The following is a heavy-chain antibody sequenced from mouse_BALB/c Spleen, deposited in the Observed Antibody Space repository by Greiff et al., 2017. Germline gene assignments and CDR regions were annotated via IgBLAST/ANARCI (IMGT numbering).Heavy chain of an antibody. CDR2: ISDGGSYT. D-gene: IGHD2-1*01. Sequence: EVQLVASGGGLVKPGGSLKLSCAASGFTFSDYYMYWVRQTPEKRLEWVATISDGGSYTYYPDSVKGRFTISRDNAKNNLYLQMSSLKSEDTAMYYCARAPYYGNYQAWFAYWGQGTLVTVSA. J-gene: IGHJ3*01. V-gene: IGHV5-4*02. CDR1: GFTFSDYY. CDR3: ARAPYYGNYQAWFAY.